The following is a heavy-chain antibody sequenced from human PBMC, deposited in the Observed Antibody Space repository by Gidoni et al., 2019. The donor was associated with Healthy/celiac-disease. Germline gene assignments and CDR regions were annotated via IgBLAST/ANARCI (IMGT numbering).Heavy chain of an antibody. CDR1: GFIVSSNY. CDR2: IYCGGNT. D-gene: IGHD1-26*01. CDR3: AREVGATNYFDY. J-gene: IGHJ4*02. V-gene: IGHV3-53*01. Sequence: EVQLVESGGGLIQPGGSRRLSCGASGFIVSSNYMSWVRQAPGKGLEWVSVIYCGGNTYYADSVKVRFTISRDNSKNTLYLQMNSLRAEDTAVYYCAREVGATNYFDYWGQGTLVTVSS.